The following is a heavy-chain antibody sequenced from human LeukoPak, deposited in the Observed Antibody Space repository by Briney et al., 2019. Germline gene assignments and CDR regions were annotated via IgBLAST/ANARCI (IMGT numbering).Heavy chain of an antibody. CDR3: AKDAAFLVATATYYFDY. D-gene: IGHD2-21*02. J-gene: IGHJ4*02. CDR1: GFTFSSYG. CDR2: ISYDGSNK. V-gene: IGHV3-30*18. Sequence: PGRSLRLSCAASGFTFSSYGMHWVRQAPGKGLEWVAVISYDGSNKYYADSVKGRFTISRDNSKNTLYLQMNSLRAEDTAVSYCAKDAAFLVATATYYFDYWGQGTLVTVSS.